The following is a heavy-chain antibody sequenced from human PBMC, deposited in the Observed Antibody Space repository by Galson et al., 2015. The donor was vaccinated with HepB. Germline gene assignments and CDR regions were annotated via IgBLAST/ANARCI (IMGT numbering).Heavy chain of an antibody. CDR1: GFTFSSYS. CDR3: ARTVTMGLWFGEMGWFDP. CDR2: ISSSSSYT. J-gene: IGHJ5*02. Sequence: SLRLSCAASGFTFSSYSMNWVRRAPEKGLEWVSYISSSSSYTNYADSVKGRFTISRDNAKNSLYLQMNSLRAEDTAVYYCARTVTMGLWFGEMGWFDPWGQGTLVTVSS. D-gene: IGHD3-10*01. V-gene: IGHV3-21*05.